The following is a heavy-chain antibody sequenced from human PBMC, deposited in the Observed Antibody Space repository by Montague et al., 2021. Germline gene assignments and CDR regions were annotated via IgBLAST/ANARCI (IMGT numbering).Heavy chain of an antibody. V-gene: IGHV4-39*07. Sequence: SETLSLTCTVSGASITSNIYYWGWIRQPPGKGLEWIGSIYYSGNSSYQPSLKSRITMAVDTSKNQFSLKLSSVTAADTAIYYCARVFSSWYVGWFDPWGQGTLVTVSS. D-gene: IGHD6-13*01. CDR1: GASITSNIYY. CDR3: ARVFSSWYVGWFDP. CDR2: IYYSGNS. J-gene: IGHJ5*02.